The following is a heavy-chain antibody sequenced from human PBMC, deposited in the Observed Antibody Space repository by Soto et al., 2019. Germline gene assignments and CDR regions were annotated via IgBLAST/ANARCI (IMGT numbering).Heavy chain of an antibody. V-gene: IGHV3-30-3*01. CDR3: AREADIVVVPAALDY. CDR2: ISYDGSNK. Sequence: ESGGGVVQPGRSLRLSCAASGFTFSSYAMHWVRQAPGKGLEWVAVISYDGSNKYYADSVKGRFTISRDNSKNTLYLQMNSLRAEDTAVYYCAREADIVVVPAALDYWGQGTLVTVSS. CDR1: GFTFSSYA. D-gene: IGHD2-2*01. J-gene: IGHJ4*02.